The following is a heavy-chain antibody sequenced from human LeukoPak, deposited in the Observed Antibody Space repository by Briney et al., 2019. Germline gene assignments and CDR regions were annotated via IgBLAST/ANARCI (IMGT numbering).Heavy chain of an antibody. J-gene: IGHJ4*02. CDR1: GGSINSYY. CDR2: MYTSGST. CDR3: ARGFGAVTTLDY. Sequence: KPSETLSLTCNVSGGSINSYYWSWIRQPAGKGLEWIGRMYTSGSTNYNPSLKSRVTMSVDTSKNQFSLKLSSVTAGDTAVYYCARGFGAVTTLDYWGQGTLVTVSS. V-gene: IGHV4-4*07. D-gene: IGHD4-11*01.